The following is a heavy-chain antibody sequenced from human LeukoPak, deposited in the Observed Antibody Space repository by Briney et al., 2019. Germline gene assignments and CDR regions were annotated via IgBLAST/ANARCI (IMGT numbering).Heavy chain of an antibody. Sequence: GGSLRLSCAASGFTFSDYYMSWNRQAPGNGLEWVSYISSSGSTIYYADSVKGRFTISRDNAKNSLYLQMNSLRAEDTAVYYCARHSGSGLYYYYGMDVWGQGTTVTVSS. D-gene: IGHD3-10*01. CDR2: ISSSGSTI. J-gene: IGHJ6*02. CDR3: ARHSGSGLYYYYGMDV. CDR1: GFTFSDYY. V-gene: IGHV3-11*01.